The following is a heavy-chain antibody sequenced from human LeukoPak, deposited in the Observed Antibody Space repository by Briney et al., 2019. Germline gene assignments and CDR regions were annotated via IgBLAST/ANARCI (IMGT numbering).Heavy chain of an antibody. CDR3: AKQGWQYQLLYFDY. V-gene: IGHV3-30*18. J-gene: IGHJ4*02. CDR2: ISYDGSNK. Sequence: GGSLRLSRAASGFTFSSYGMHWVRQAPGKGLEWVAVISYDGSNKYYADSVKGRFTISRDNSKNTLYLQMNSLRAEDTAVYYCAKQGWQYQLLYFDYWGQGTLVTVSS. CDR1: GFTFSSYG. D-gene: IGHD2-2*01.